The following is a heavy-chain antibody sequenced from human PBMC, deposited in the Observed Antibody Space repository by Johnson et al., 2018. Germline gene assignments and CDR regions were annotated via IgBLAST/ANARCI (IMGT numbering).Heavy chain of an antibody. V-gene: IGHV3-21*01. J-gene: IGHJ1*01. D-gene: IGHD1-14*01. CDR2: LSRSNSYG. CDR1: GFTFSSYS. Sequence: VQLVESGGGLVKPGGSLRLSCVASGFTFSSYSMTWVRQAPGKGLEWVSSLSRSNSYGYYADSVKGRFTISRDNAKNSLDMQMNSRRVEDMAVYYCVRDLSTTTGGYFQHWGQGTLVTVSS. CDR3: VRDLSTTTGGYFQH.